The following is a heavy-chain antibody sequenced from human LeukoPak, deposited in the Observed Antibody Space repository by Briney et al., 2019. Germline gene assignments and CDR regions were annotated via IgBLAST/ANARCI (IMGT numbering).Heavy chain of an antibody. V-gene: IGHV4-34*01. D-gene: IGHD5-18*01. CDR2: INHSGST. J-gene: IGHJ6*02. CDR3: ARGTRGYIAHYSERDV. Sequence: SETLSLTCAVYGGSFSGYYWSWIRQTPGKGLEWIGEINHSGSTNYNPSLKSRVTISVDTSKNQFSLKLSSVTAADTAVYYCARGTRGYIAHYSERDVGAQGTRVPVSS. CDR1: GGSFSGYY.